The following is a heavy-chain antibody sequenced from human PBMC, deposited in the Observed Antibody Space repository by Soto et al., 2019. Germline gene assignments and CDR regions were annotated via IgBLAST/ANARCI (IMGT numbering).Heavy chain of an antibody. CDR1: GFTFSSYA. Sequence: QVQLVESGGGVVQPGRSLRLSCAASGFTFSSYAMHWVRQAPGKGLEWVAVISYDGSNKYYADSVKGRFTISRDNYKNTLYLQMNSLRAEDTAVYYCARRGATTPYYYYYGMDVWGQGTTVTVSS. CDR2: ISYDGSNK. CDR3: ARRGATTPYYYYYGMDV. J-gene: IGHJ6*02. D-gene: IGHD1-26*01. V-gene: IGHV3-30-3*01.